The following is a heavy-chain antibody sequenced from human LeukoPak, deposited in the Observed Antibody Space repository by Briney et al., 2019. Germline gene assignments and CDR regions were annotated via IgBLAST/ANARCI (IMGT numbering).Heavy chain of an antibody. D-gene: IGHD2-2*01. CDR3: ATGRTIVVVPAAMPDY. J-gene: IGHJ4*02. CDR2: ISGSGGST. Sequence: GGSLRLSCAASGFTFSSYAMSWVRQAPGKGLEWVSAISGSGGSTYYADSVKGRFTISRDNSKNTLYLQMNSLRAGDTAVYYCATGRTIVVVPAAMPDYWGQGALVTVSS. V-gene: IGHV3-23*01. CDR1: GFTFSSYA.